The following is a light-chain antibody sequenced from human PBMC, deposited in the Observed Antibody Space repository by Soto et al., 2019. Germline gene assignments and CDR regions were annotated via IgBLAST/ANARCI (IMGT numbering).Light chain of an antibody. CDR3: QQYNNFART. V-gene: IGKV3-15*01. Sequence: VMTQSPATLSVSPGESATLSCRASQSISNNLAWYQQKPGQAPRLLMHEASTWATGIPDRLSGSGSGEEVALTISSLQSEERAVYYCQQYNNFARTCGQTIKVEVK. CDR1: QSISNN. CDR2: EAS. J-gene: IGKJ1*01.